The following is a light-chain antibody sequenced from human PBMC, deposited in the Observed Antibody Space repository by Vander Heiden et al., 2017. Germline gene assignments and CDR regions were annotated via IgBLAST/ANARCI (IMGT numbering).Light chain of an antibody. J-gene: IGKJ1*01. CDR1: QNIKNY. CDR3: HQFYSNPRT. Sequence: IRLTQSPSSFAASTVDRVTITCRASQNIKNYLAWDQQKPGKAPKLLIYAASTLQSGVPSRFSGSGSETEFTLTISYLQSEDFATYYCHQFYSNPRTFGQGTKVEIK. CDR2: AAS. V-gene: IGKV1-8*01.